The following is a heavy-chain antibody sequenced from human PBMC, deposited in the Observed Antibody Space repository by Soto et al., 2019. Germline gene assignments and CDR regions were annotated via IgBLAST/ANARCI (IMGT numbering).Heavy chain of an antibody. Sequence: PGGSLRLSCAASGFTFSNAWINWVRQAPGKGLEWVGRIKSKTEGGTPDYAAPVKGRFAISRDDSKNMVYLQMNSLKNEDTDINYCTTDSYSSIIVVRFDYWGHGTLVTVSS. CDR3: TTDSYSSIIVVRFDY. CDR2: IKSKTEGGTP. D-gene: IGHD3-22*01. V-gene: IGHV3-15*07. CDR1: GFTFSNAW. J-gene: IGHJ4*01.